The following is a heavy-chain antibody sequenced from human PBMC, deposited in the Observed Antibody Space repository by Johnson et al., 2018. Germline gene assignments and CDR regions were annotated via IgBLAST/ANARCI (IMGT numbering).Heavy chain of an antibody. CDR3: ASRGNLWFGEFTYYYYYGMDV. J-gene: IGHJ6*02. Sequence: QVQLQESGPGLVKXSETLSLXCTVSGGSISSSSYYWGWIRQPPGKGLEWIGSIYYSGSTYYNPSLKSRVTISVDTSKNQFSLKLSSVTAADTAVYYCASRGNLWFGEFTYYYYYGMDVWGQGTTVTVSS. V-gene: IGHV4-39*01. D-gene: IGHD3-10*01. CDR2: IYYSGST. CDR1: GGSISSSSYY.